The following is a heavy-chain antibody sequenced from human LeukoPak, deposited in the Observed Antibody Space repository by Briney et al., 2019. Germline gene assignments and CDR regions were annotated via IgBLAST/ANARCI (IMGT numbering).Heavy chain of an antibody. Sequence: ASVKVSCKASGYTFTGYYMHWVRQAPGQGLEWMGWINPNSGGTNYAQKFQGRVTMTRDTSISTAYMELSRLRSDDTAVYYCASAGDYYGFGSNWFDPWGQGTLVTVSS. CDR1: GYTFTGYY. CDR2: INPNSGGT. D-gene: IGHD3-10*01. V-gene: IGHV1-2*02. CDR3: ASAGDYYGFGSNWFDP. J-gene: IGHJ5*02.